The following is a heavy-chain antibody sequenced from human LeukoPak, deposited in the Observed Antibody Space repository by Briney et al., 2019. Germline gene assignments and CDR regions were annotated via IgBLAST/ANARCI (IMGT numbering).Heavy chain of an antibody. CDR2: SYYSGST. V-gene: IGHV4-31*03. Sequence: PSETLSLTCTVSGGSISSGGYYWSWIRQHPGKGLEWIGYSYYSGSTYYNPSLKSRVTISVDTSKNQFSLKLSSVTAADTAVYYCARDSHYYYYGMDVWGQGTTVTVSS. J-gene: IGHJ6*02. CDR3: ARDSHYYYYGMDV. CDR1: GGSISSGGYY.